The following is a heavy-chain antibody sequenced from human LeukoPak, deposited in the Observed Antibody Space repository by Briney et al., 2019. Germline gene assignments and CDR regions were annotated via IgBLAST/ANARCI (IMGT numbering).Heavy chain of an antibody. D-gene: IGHD3/OR15-3a*01. CDR2: IYTSGST. J-gene: IGHJ6*03. CDR1: GGSISSGSYY. CDR3: ARVVFGTAATYYYYYMDV. V-gene: IGHV4-61*02. Sequence: SETLSLTCTVSGGSISSGSYYWSWIRQPAGKGLEWIGRIYTSGSTNYNPSLKSRVTISVDTSKNQFSLKLSSVTAADTAVYYCARVVFGTAATYYYYYMDVWGKGTTVTISS.